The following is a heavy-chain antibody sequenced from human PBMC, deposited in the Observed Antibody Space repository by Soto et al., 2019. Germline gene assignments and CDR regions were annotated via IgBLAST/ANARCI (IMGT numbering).Heavy chain of an antibody. CDR1: GFTFSSYS. Sequence: EVQLVEAGGGLVKPGGSLRLSCAASGFTFSSYSMNWVRQAPGKGLEWVSSISSSSSYIYYADSVKGRFTISRDNAKNALYRQMNSLRAEDTAVYYWTKGGLGTPWGMDVWGQGTTVTVSS. J-gene: IGHJ6*02. CDR2: ISSSSSYI. CDR3: TKGGLGTPWGMDV. D-gene: IGHD7-27*01. V-gene: IGHV3-21*01.